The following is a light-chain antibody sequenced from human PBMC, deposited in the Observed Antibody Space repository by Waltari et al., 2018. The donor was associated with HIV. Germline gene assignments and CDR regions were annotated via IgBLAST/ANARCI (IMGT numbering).Light chain of an antibody. CDR1: RSDVGGYNY. V-gene: IGLV2-11*01. Sequence: QSALTQPSSVPGSPGQSVTIPCTGTRSDVGGYNYVSWYQQHPGKAPKLMIYDVSKRPSGVPDRFSGSKSGNTASLTISGLQAEDEADYYCCSYAGSYTFPVVFGGGTKLTVL. CDR2: DVS. J-gene: IGLJ2*01. CDR3: CSYAGSYTFPVV.